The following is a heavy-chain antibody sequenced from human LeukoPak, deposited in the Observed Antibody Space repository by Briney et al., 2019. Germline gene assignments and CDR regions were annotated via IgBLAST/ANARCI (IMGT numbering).Heavy chain of an antibody. V-gene: IGHV4-59*01. CDR3: ARSYDGNYFDY. CDR1: GGSISSYY. J-gene: IGHJ4*02. CDR2: IYCSGST. D-gene: IGHD4-23*01. Sequence: PSEILSLTCTVSGGSISSYYWSWIRQPPGKGLEWIGYIYCSGSTNYNPSLKSRVAISVDTSKNQFSLKLSSVTAADTAVYYCARSYDGNYFDYWGQGTLVTVSS.